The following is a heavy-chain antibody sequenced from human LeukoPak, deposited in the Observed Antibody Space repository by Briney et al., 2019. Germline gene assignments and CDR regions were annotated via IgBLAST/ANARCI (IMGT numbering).Heavy chain of an antibody. V-gene: IGHV1-18*01. D-gene: IGHD6-13*01. CDR3: ARDFLGPRSRVIIAAAGTSAY. Sequence: ASVKVSCKASGYTFTSYGISWVRQAPGQGLEWMGWISAYNGYTNYAQKVQGRVTMTTDTSTSTAYMELRSLRSDDTAVYYCARDFLGPRSRVIIAAAGTSAYWGQGTPVTVSS. CDR2: ISAYNGYT. J-gene: IGHJ4*02. CDR1: GYTFTSYG.